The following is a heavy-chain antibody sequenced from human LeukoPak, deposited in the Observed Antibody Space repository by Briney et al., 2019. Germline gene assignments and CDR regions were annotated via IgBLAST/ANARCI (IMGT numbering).Heavy chain of an antibody. D-gene: IGHD5-18*01. V-gene: IGHV4-39*07. CDR1: GGSISSSSYY. Sequence: SETLSLTCTVSGGSISSSSYYWGWIRQPPGKGLEWIGSIYYSGSTYYNPSLKSRATISVDTSKNQFSLKLSSVTAADTAVYYCARGLDTAMAHGAFDYWGQGTLVTVSS. J-gene: IGHJ4*02. CDR3: ARGLDTAMAHGAFDY. CDR2: IYYSGST.